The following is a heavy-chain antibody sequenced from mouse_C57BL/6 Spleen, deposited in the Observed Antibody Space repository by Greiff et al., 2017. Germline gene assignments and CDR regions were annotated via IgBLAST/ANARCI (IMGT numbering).Heavy chain of an antibody. J-gene: IGHJ1*03. CDR2: ISYDGSN. Sequence: EVKLMESGPGLVKHSQSLSLTCSVTGYSITSGYYWNWIRQFPGNKLEWMGYISYDGSNNYNPSLKNRISITRDTSKNQFFLKLNSVTTEDTATYYCAREVHITTVVARDWYFDVWGTGTTVTVSS. D-gene: IGHD1-1*01. CDR3: AREVHITTVVARDWYFDV. CDR1: GYSITSGYY. V-gene: IGHV3-6*01.